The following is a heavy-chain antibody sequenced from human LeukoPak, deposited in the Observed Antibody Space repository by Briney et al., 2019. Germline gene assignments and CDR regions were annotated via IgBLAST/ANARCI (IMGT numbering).Heavy chain of an antibody. Sequence: ASVKVSCKASGYTFTGYYMHWVRQAPGQGLEWMGRINPNSGGTNYAQKFQGRVTMTRDTSISTAYMELSRLRSDDTAVYYCARTVETATSSHDYWGQGTLVTVSS. V-gene: IGHV1-2*06. CDR1: GYTFTGYY. J-gene: IGHJ4*02. D-gene: IGHD5-24*01. CDR3: ARTVETATSSHDY. CDR2: INPNSGGT.